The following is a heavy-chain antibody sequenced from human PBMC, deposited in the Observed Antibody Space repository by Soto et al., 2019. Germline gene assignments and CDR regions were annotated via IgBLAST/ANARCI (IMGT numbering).Heavy chain of an antibody. V-gene: IGHV3-7*01. J-gene: IGHJ1*01. CDR2: MNQDGRER. CDR3: ARGVVLAPILGY. CDR1: GFTFTSYW. D-gene: IGHD2-15*01. Sequence: EVQLVESGGGLVQPGGSLRLSCAASGFTFTSYWMSWVRQAPGKGPEWVATMNQDGRERYYGDSVKGRFTISRDNAKNSAFLEMHSLRAEDTAVYYCARGVVLAPILGYWGQGTLVTVSS.